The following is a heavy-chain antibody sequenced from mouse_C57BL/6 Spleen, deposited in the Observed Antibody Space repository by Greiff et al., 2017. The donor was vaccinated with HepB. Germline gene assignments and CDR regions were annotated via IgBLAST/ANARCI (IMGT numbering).Heavy chain of an antibody. CDR1: GYTFTSYW. J-gene: IGHJ4*01. Sequence: VQLQQPGAELVMPGASVKLSCKASGYTFTSYWMHWVKQRPGQGLEWIGEIDPSDSYTNYNQKFKGKSTLTVDKSSSTAYMQLSSLTSEDSAVYYCARRGYSNYGGGDGMDYWGQGTSVTVSS. V-gene: IGHV1-69*01. CDR3: ARRGYSNYGGGDGMDY. CDR2: IDPSDSYT. D-gene: IGHD2-5*01.